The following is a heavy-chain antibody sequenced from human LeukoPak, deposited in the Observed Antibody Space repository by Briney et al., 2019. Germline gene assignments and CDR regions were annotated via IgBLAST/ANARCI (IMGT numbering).Heavy chain of an antibody. CDR2: ISYDGSNK. J-gene: IGHJ4*02. Sequence: GGSLRLSCAASGFTFSSYAMHWVRQAPGKGLEWVAVISYDGSNKYYADSVKGRFTISRDNSKNTLYLQMNSLRAEDTAVHYCARGWLEDTFDYWGQGTLVTVSS. D-gene: IGHD2-15*01. CDR1: GFTFSSYA. CDR3: ARGWLEDTFDY. V-gene: IGHV3-30-3*01.